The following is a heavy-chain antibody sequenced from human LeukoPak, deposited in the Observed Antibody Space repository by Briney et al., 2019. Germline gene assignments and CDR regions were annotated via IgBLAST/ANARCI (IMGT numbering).Heavy chain of an antibody. CDR2: IYYTGST. Sequence: PSETLSLTCTVSGGSISSYYWSWIRQPPGKGLEWIGYIYYTGSTNYNPSLKSRVTISVDTSKNQFSLKLSSVTAADTALYYCARQAHYSPYFDYWGQGTLVTVSS. J-gene: IGHJ4*02. CDR3: ARQAHYSPYFDY. D-gene: IGHD2-15*01. V-gene: IGHV4-59*01. CDR1: GGSISSYY.